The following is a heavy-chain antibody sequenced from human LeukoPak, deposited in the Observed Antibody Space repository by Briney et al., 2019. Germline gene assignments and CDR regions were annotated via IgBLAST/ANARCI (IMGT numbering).Heavy chain of an antibody. CDR3: ARESEDTDYYG. D-gene: IGHD3-22*01. CDR1: GGTFSIYA. CDR2: IIPIFGTA. J-gene: IGHJ4*02. Sequence: ASVKVSCKASGGTFSIYAISWVRQAPGQGLEWMGRIIPIFGTANYAQKFQGRVTITTDESTSTAYMELSSLRSEDTAVYYCARESEDTDYYGWGQGTLVTVSS. V-gene: IGHV1-69*05.